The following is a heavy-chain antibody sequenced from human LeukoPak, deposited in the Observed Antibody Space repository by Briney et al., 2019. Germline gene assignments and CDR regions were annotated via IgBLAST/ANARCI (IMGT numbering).Heavy chain of an antibody. V-gene: IGHV3-30*04. Sequence: PGGSLRLSCAASGFTFSSYAMHWVRQAPGKGLEWVAVISCDGSNKYYADSVKGRFTISRDNSKNTLYLQMNSLRAEDTAVYYCARGAPDYYDTSGYYNYWGQGTLVTVSS. CDR1: GFTFSSYA. D-gene: IGHD3-22*01. CDR2: ISCDGSNK. J-gene: IGHJ4*02. CDR3: ARGAPDYYDTSGYYNY.